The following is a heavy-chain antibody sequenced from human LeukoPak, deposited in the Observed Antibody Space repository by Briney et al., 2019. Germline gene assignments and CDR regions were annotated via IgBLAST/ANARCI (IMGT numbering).Heavy chain of an antibody. D-gene: IGHD4-17*01. CDR1: GYTFSSYW. J-gene: IGHJ4*02. CDR2: IKQDGSEK. Sequence: GGSLRLSCAASGYTFSSYWMSWVRQAPGKGLEWVANIKQDGSEKYYVDSVKGRFTISRDNAKNSLYLQMNSLRAEDTAVYYCARDLNAFRTTVTTWALGYWGQGTLVTVSS. V-gene: IGHV3-7*03. CDR3: ARDLNAFRTTVTTWALGY.